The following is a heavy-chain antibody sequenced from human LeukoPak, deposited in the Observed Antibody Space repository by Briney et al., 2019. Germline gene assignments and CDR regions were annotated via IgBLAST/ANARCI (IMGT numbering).Heavy chain of an antibody. Sequence: ASVKVSCKASGGTFSSYAISWVRQAPGQGLEWMGRIIPILGIANYAQKFQGRVTITADKSTSTAYMELSSLRSEDAAVYYCARGQGTVTTHWGQGTLVTVSS. CDR3: ARGQGTVTTH. V-gene: IGHV1-69*04. J-gene: IGHJ4*02. CDR2: IIPILGIA. D-gene: IGHD4-11*01. CDR1: GGTFSSYA.